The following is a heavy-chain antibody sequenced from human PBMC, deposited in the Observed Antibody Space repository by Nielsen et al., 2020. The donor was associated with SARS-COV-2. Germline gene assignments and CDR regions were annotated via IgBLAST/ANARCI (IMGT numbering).Heavy chain of an antibody. Sequence: SVKVSCKASGGTFSSYAISWVRQAPGQGLEWMGGIIPIFGTANYAQKFQGRVTITADESTSTAYMELSSLRSEDTAVYYCARVSDYYDSSGYSYYFDYWGQGTLVTVSS. J-gene: IGHJ4*02. D-gene: IGHD3-22*01. CDR1: GGTFSSYA. CDR3: ARVSDYYDSSGYSYYFDY. V-gene: IGHV1-69*13. CDR2: IIPIFGTA.